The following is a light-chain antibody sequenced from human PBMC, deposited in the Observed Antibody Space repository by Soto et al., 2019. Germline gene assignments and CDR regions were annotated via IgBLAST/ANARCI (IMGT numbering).Light chain of an antibody. CDR1: QSISSY. CDR3: QQSNSTPPIT. Sequence: DIQMTQSQSSLSSSLGDRVTITCRASQSISSYLNWYQQKPGKAPKLLIYAASSLQSGVPSRFSGSGSGTDFSLTISSLQPEDFSTFYCQQSNSTPPITFGQGTRLE. J-gene: IGKJ5*01. V-gene: IGKV1-39*01. CDR2: AAS.